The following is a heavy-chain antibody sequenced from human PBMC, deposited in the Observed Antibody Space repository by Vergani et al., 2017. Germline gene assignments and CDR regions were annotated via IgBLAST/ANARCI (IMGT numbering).Heavy chain of an antibody. V-gene: IGHV4-30-2*01. J-gene: IGHJ6*03. CDR1: GDSITNGGFS. D-gene: IGHD3-16*02. CDR2: IFPSGNS. Sequence: QVQLQESGPGLVKPSQTLSLTCAVSGDSITNGGFSWNWIRQPPGKGPEWIGYIFPSGNSDYNPSLKNLVSISLDKSKNQFSLWVNSVTAADTAVYFCARASLRALVGYYYYMDVGGKGKTVVVSS. CDR3: ARASLRALVGYYYYMDV.